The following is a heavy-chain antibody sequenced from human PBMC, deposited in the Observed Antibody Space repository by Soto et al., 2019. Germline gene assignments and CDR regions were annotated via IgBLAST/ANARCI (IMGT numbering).Heavy chain of an antibody. Sequence: GGSLRLCCAASGFTFSSYGMHWVRQAPGKGLEWVAVISYDGSNKYYADSVKGRFTISRDNSKNTLYLQMNSLRAEDTAVYYCARPSDIVVVTQGYFDYGVQGT. CDR2: ISYDGSNK. J-gene: IGHJ4*02. D-gene: IGHD2-21*02. CDR3: ARPSDIVVVTQGYFDY. V-gene: IGHV3-30*19. CDR1: GFTFSSYG.